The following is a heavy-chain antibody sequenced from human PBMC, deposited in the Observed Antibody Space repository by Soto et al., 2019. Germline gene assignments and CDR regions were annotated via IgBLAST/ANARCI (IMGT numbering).Heavy chain of an antibody. Sequence: QVQLVESGGGVVQPGRSLRLSCAASGFTFSSYAMHWVRQAPGKGLEWVAVISYDGSNKYYADSVKGRFTISRDNSKNPLYLQMNSLRAEDTAVYYCASLSDGDYPYYDYGMDVWSQGTTVTVSS. V-gene: IGHV3-30-3*01. CDR3: ASLSDGDYPYYDYGMDV. D-gene: IGHD4-17*01. CDR2: ISYDGSNK. J-gene: IGHJ6*02. CDR1: GFTFSSYA.